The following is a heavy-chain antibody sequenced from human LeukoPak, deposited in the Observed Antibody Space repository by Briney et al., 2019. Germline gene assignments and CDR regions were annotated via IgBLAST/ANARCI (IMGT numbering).Heavy chain of an antibody. CDR3: AKDRPPAATRGYFDY. J-gene: IGHJ4*02. CDR2: ISGSGGST. D-gene: IGHD2-2*01. Sequence: GGSLRLSCAASGLTFSSYAMSWVRQAPGKGLEWVSAISGSGGSTYYADSVKGRFTISRGNSKNTLYLQMNSLRAEDTAVYYCAKDRPPAATRGYFDYWGQGTLVTVSS. CDR1: GLTFSSYA. V-gene: IGHV3-23*01.